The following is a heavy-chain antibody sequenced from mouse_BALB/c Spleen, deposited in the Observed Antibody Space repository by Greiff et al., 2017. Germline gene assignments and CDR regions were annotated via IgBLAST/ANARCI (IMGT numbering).Heavy chain of an antibody. CDR2: INPSNGGT. Sequence: VQLVESGAELVKPGASVKLSCKASGYTFTSYYMYWVKQRPGQGLEWIGEINPSNGGTNFNEKFKSKATLTVDKSSSTAYMQLSSLTSEDSAVYYCARWNGNYDGYFDYWGQGTTLTVSS. CDR1: GYTFTSYY. V-gene: IGHV1S81*02. D-gene: IGHD2-1*01. CDR3: ARWNGNYDGYFDY. J-gene: IGHJ2*01.